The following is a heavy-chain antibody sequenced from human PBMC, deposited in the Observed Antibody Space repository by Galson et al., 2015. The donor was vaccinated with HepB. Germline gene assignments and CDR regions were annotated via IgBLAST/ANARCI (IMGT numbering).Heavy chain of an antibody. D-gene: IGHD2-2*01. V-gene: IGHV3-48*01. Sequence: SLRLSCAASGFTFSSYSMNWVRQAPGKGLEWVSYISSSSSTIYYADSVKGRFTISRDNAKNSLYLQMNSLRAEDTAVYYCARELGYCSSTSCYLGMDVWAKGPRSPSP. CDR2: ISSSSSTI. J-gene: IGHJ6*03. CDR3: ARELGYCSSTSCYLGMDV. CDR1: GFTFSSYS.